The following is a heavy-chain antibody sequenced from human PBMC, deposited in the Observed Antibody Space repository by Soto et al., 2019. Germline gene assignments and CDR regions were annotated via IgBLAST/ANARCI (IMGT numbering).Heavy chain of an antibody. V-gene: IGHV4-31*03. CDR2: IYYSGRT. Sequence: QVQLQESGPGLVKPSQTLSLTCTVSGGSISSGGYFWSWVRQHPGKGLEWIGNIYYSGRTYYNPSLKSRVSISVDTSKNQFSLKLSSVTAPDTAVYYCARFAKEENPKVGSWYYFHYWGQGTRVTVSS. CDR1: GGSISSGGYF. D-gene: IGHD6-13*01. J-gene: IGHJ4*02. CDR3: ARFAKEENPKVGSWYYFHY.